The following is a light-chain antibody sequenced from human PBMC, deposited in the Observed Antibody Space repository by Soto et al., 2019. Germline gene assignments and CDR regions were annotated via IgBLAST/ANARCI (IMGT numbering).Light chain of an antibody. CDR2: DAS. J-gene: IGKJ5*01. CDR1: QSIRRN. CDR3: QQYHNFPIT. V-gene: IGKV3-15*01. Sequence: EIVMTQSPATLSVSPGEGATLSCRASQSIRRNLAWYQQKPGQAPRLLMYDASTRATGVPARFSGGGSGTEFTLTISSLQSEDFATYYCQQYHNFPITFGQGTRLEIQ.